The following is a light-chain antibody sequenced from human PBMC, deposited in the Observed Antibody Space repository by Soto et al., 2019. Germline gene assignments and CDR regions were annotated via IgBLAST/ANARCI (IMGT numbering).Light chain of an antibody. CDR1: QSVSSSY. J-gene: IGKJ1*01. CDR3: QQYDSSSWT. V-gene: IGKV3-20*01. Sequence: ESVLTQSQGTLSLSPGERATRSCRASQSVSSSYLAWYQKIPAQAPRLLIYAASSRATGTPDRFSGSGSGTDFTLTISRLEPEDFAVYYCQQYDSSSWTFGQGTKVDIK. CDR2: AAS.